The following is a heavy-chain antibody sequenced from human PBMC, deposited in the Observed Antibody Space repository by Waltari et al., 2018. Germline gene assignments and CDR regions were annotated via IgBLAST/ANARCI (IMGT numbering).Heavy chain of an antibody. Sequence: QVQLVQSGAEVKKPGSSVKVSCKASGGTFSSYAISWVRQAPGQGLEWMGRINPNSGGTNYAQKFQGRVTMTRDTSISTAYMELSRLRSDDTAVYYCAGWLAPINWGQGTLVTVSS. J-gene: IGHJ4*02. V-gene: IGHV1-2*06. CDR2: INPNSGGT. CDR3: AGWLAPIN. D-gene: IGHD6-19*01. CDR1: GGTFSSYA.